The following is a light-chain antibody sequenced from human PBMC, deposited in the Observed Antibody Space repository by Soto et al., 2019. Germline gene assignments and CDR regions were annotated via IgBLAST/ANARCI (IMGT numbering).Light chain of an antibody. CDR1: QSVLYSSNNKNY. CDR3: QQYYSTPPT. CDR2: WAS. V-gene: IGKV4-1*01. J-gene: IGKJ1*01. Sequence: DIVLTPSPDSLAVSLGERATINCKSSQSVLYSSNNKNYLAWYHQKPGQPPKLLIYWASTRESGVPDRFSGSGSGTDFTLTISSLQAEDVAVYYCQQYYSTPPTFGQGTKVDIK.